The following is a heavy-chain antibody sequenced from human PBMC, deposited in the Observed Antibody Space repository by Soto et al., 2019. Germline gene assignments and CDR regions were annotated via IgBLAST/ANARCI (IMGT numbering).Heavy chain of an antibody. Sequence: QVQLVESGGGVVQPGRSLRLSWAASGFTFSSYGMHWVRQAPGKGLEWVAVISDDGSNKYYADSVKGRFTISRDNSKNTLYLQMNSLRAEDTAVYYCAKIAAAGKYWYFDLWGRGTLVTVSS. CDR1: GFTFSSYG. J-gene: IGHJ2*01. D-gene: IGHD6-13*01. V-gene: IGHV3-30*18. CDR2: ISDDGSNK. CDR3: AKIAAAGKYWYFDL.